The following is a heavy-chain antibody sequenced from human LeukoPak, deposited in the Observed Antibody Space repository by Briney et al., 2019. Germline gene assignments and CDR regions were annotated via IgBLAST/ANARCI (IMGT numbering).Heavy chain of an antibody. CDR2: INHSGST. Sequence: SETLSLTCAVYGGSFSGYYWSWIRQPPGKGLEWIGEINHSGSTNYNPSLKSRVTISVDTSKNQFSLKLSSVTAADTAVHYCARVVTMIADYWGQGTLVTVSS. J-gene: IGHJ4*02. D-gene: IGHD3-22*01. CDR3: ARVVTMIADY. V-gene: IGHV4-34*01. CDR1: GGSFSGYY.